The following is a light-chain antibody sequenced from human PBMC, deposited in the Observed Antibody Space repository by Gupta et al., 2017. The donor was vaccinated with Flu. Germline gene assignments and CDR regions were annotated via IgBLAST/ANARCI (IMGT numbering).Light chain of an antibody. V-gene: IGLV1-47*01. Sequence: QSVLTQPPPASGTPGQRVTISCSGSSSNIGSNYVYWYQQLPGTAPKLLIYRNNQRPSGVPDRFSGSKSGTSAALAISGLRSEDEADYYCAAWDDSRSIWVFGGGTKLTVL. CDR3: AAWDDSRSIWV. J-gene: IGLJ3*02. CDR1: SSNIGSNY. CDR2: RNN.